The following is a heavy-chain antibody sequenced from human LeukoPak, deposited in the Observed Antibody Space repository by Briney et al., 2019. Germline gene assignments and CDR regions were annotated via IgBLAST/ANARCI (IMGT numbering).Heavy chain of an antibody. Sequence: SQTLSLTCTVSGGSISSGDYYWSWIRQPPGKGLEWIGYIYYSGSTYYNPSLKSRVTISVDTSKNHFSLQLNSVTPEDTAVYYCARGGPPDYYYYYMDVWGKGTTVTVSS. J-gene: IGHJ6*03. CDR3: ARGGPPDYYYYYMDV. CDR2: IYYSGST. V-gene: IGHV4-30-4*08. CDR1: GGSISSGDYY.